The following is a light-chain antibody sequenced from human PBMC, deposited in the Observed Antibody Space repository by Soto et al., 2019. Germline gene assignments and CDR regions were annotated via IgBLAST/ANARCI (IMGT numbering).Light chain of an antibody. CDR2: AAS. CDR3: QQSYSNPT. J-gene: IGKJ1*01. Sequence: DVQLTQSPSSLSVFVGDSVTVTCRASQNIITYLHWYHQKPGEAPTLLINAASTLQSGVPSRFSGSGSGTDFTLTINXLQPEDVGTYYCQQSYSNPTFGQGTKVDIK. V-gene: IGKV1-39*01. CDR1: QNIITY.